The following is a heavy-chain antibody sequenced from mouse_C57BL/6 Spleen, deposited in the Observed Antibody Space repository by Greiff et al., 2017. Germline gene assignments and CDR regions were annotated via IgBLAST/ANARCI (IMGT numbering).Heavy chain of an antibody. D-gene: IGHD1-1*01. CDR3: ARGGLLRYGYFDY. J-gene: IGHJ2*01. CDR1: GYTFTSYW. Sequence: QVHVKQPGAELVRPGTSVKLSCKASGYTFTSYWMHWVKQRPGQGLEWIGVIDPSDSYTNYNQKFKGKATLTVDTSSSTAYMQLSSLTSEDSAVYYCARGGLLRYGYFDYWGQGTTLTVSS. CDR2: IDPSDSYT. V-gene: IGHV1-59*01.